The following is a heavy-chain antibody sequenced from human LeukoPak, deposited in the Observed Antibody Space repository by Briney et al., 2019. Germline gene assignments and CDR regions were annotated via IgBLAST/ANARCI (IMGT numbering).Heavy chain of an antibody. Sequence: GGSLKLSCAASGFSFSSYSMNWARQSPGKGLEWDSYISSSSTISYADSVKGRFTISRDNAKNSLYLQMNSLRAEDTAVYYCAELGITMIGGVWGKGTTVTISS. CDR3: AELGITMIGGV. J-gene: IGHJ6*04. CDR2: ISSSSTI. V-gene: IGHV3-48*04. CDR1: GFSFSSYS. D-gene: IGHD3-10*02.